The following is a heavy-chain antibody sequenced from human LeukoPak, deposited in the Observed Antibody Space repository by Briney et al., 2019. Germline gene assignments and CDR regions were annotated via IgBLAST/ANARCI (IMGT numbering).Heavy chain of an antibody. Sequence: PSETLSLTCTVSGGSISSHYWSWIRQLPGKGLEWIGYIYYSGSTNYNPSLKSRVTISVDTSKNQFSLKLSSVTAADTAVYYCARGRALWFGELAHYFDYWGQGTLVTVSS. J-gene: IGHJ4*02. V-gene: IGHV4-59*11. CDR1: GGSISSHY. CDR2: IYYSGST. CDR3: ARGRALWFGELAHYFDY. D-gene: IGHD3-10*01.